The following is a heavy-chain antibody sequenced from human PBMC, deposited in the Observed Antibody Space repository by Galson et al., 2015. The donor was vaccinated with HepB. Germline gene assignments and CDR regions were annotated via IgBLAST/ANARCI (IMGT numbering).Heavy chain of an antibody. CDR1: GFAFSPYT. Sequence: SLRLSCAASGFAFSPYTMIWVRQAPGKGLEWVSSISVTSSYIYYADSVKGRFTISRDDARTSLYLQMNSLRAEDTAVYYCARVLEWFSGHYYFAMDVWGQGTTVTVSS. D-gene: IGHD3-3*01. CDR3: ARVLEWFSGHYYFAMDV. J-gene: IGHJ6*02. CDR2: ISVTSSYI. V-gene: IGHV3-21*01.